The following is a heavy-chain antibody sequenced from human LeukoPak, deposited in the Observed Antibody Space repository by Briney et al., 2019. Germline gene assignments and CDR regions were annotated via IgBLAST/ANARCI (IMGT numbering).Heavy chain of an antibody. CDR3: ARGPNSNWSGLDF. Sequence: GWSLRLSCTSSGFSFSGHWMHWARQLPGKGLVCVSRIRPTGCTTSYAGSVKGRFTVSRDNAKNTLYLQVNNLRDEDTAVYYCARGPNSNWSGLDFWGQGTLLTVSS. CDR1: GFSFSGHW. CDR2: IRPTGCTT. J-gene: IGHJ4*02. V-gene: IGHV3-74*01. D-gene: IGHD6-6*01.